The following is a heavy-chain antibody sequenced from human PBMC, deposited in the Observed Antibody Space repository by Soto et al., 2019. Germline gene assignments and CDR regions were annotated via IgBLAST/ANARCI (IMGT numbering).Heavy chain of an antibody. CDR1: GFTFSSYG. Sequence: GGSLRLSCAASGFTFSSYGMHWVRQAPGKGLEWVAVISYDGSNKYYADSVKGRFTISRDNSKNTLYLQMNSLRAEDTAVYYCAKEWFGELFPYYYYYYGMDVWGQGTTVTVSS. CDR3: AKEWFGELFPYYYYYYGMDV. V-gene: IGHV3-30*18. D-gene: IGHD3-10*01. J-gene: IGHJ6*02. CDR2: ISYDGSNK.